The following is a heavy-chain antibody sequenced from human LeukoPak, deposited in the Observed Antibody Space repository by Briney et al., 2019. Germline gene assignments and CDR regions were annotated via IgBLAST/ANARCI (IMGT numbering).Heavy chain of an antibody. J-gene: IGHJ4*02. V-gene: IGHV3-48*03. CDR1: GFTFSSYE. D-gene: IGHD6-19*01. CDR2: ISSSGSTI. CDR3: ARARISGWYHHREFDY. Sequence: GGSLRLSCAASGFTFSSYEMNWVRQAPGKGLEWVSYISSSGSTIYYADSVKGRFTISRDNAKNSLYLQMNSLRAEDTAVYYCARARISGWYHHREFDYWGQGTPVTVSS.